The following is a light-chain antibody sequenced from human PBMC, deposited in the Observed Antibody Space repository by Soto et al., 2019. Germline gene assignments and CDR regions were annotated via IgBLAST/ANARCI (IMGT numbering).Light chain of an antibody. J-gene: IGKJ1*01. Sequence: DIPMTQSPPSLPASVGDRITITCRASQNIRSYLNWYQQKPGKAPSLLIYATSILQTGVPSRFSGSGTGTDFTLTINGLQPEDFASYFCQQGYTTRWTFGQGTKVEVK. CDR1: QNIRSY. CDR2: ATS. CDR3: QQGYTTRWT. V-gene: IGKV1-39*01.